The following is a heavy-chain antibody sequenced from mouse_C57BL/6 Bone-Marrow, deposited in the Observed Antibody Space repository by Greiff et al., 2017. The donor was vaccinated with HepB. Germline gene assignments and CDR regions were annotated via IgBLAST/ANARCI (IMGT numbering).Heavy chain of an antibody. CDR1: GYTFISNG. V-gene: IGHV1-7*01. CDR3: AREDYGSSYYFDY. D-gene: IGHD1-1*01. Sequence: QVQLQQSGAELAKPGASVKLSCKASGYTFISNGRHGVKRGPERGRNGIGYINPSGGYTKYNQKFKDKATLTADKSSSTAYMQLSSLTYEDSAVYYCAREDYGSSYYFDYWGQGTTLTVSS. J-gene: IGHJ2*01. CDR2: INPSGGYT.